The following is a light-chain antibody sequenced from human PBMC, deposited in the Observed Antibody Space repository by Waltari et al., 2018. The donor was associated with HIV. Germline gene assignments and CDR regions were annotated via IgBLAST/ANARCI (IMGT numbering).Light chain of an antibody. V-gene: IGLV1-44*01. Sequence: QSVLTQPPSASGTPGQRVTIPCSGSTSNIGSNTINWYQQLPGTAPKLLIYSNKRRPSGVPDRCSGSKSGTSASLAISGLQSEDEADYSCAAWDDSLNGPVFGGGTKLTVL. J-gene: IGLJ3*02. CDR3: AAWDDSLNGPV. CDR1: TSNIGSNT. CDR2: SNK.